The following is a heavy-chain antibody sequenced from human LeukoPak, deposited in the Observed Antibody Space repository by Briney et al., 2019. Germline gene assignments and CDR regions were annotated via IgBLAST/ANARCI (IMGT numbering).Heavy chain of an antibody. CDR1: GFTFSSYS. CDR3: ARDGAGVRYYYYGMDV. V-gene: IGHV3-48*04. Sequence: GGSLRLSCAAPGFTFSSYSMNWVRQAPGKGLEWVSYISSSSSTIYYADSVKGRFTISRDNAKNSLYLQMDSLRAVDTAVYYCARDGAGVRYYYYGMDVWGQGTTATVSS. CDR2: ISSSSSTI. D-gene: IGHD3-10*01. J-gene: IGHJ6*02.